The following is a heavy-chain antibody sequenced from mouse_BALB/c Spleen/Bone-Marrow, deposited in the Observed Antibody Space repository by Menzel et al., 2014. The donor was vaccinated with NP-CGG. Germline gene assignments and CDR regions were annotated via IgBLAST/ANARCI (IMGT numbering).Heavy chain of an antibody. CDR1: GYTFTSYW. D-gene: IGHD2-3*01. V-gene: IGHV1-69*02. J-gene: IGHJ1*01. CDR2: IDPSDSET. Sequence: GAELVKPGAPVKLSCKASGYTFTSYWMNWVKQRPGRGLEWIGRIDPSDSETHYNQKFKDKATLTVDKSSSTAYIQLSSLTSEDSAVYYCARSHGYYPYWYFDVWGAGTTVTVPS. CDR3: ARSHGYYPYWYFDV.